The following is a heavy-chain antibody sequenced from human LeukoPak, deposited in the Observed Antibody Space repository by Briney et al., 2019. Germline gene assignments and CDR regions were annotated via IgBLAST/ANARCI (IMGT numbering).Heavy chain of an antibody. CDR2: ISSSGSTI. D-gene: IGHD4-17*01. J-gene: IGHJ4*02. CDR1: GFTFSSYE. CDR3: ARGRDYGDYVDY. V-gene: IGHV3-48*03. Sequence: GGSLRLSCAASGFTFSSYEMNWVRQAPGKGLEWVSYISSSGSTIYYADSVKGRFTISRDNAKNSLYLQMNSLRAEDTAVYYCARGRDYGDYVDYWGQGTLVTVSS.